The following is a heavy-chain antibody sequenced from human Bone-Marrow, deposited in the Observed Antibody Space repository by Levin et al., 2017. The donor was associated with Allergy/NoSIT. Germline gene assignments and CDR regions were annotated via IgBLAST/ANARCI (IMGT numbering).Heavy chain of an antibody. Sequence: GASVKVSCKASGYTFTSYGISWVRQAPGQGLEWMGWISAYNGYTNYAQKLQGRVTMTTDTSTSTAYMELRSLRSDDTAVYYCARDHCSSTSCHYYFDYWGQGTLVTVSS. CDR3: ARDHCSSTSCHYYFDY. V-gene: IGHV1-18*01. CDR2: ISAYNGYT. D-gene: IGHD2-2*01. J-gene: IGHJ4*02. CDR1: GYTFTSYG.